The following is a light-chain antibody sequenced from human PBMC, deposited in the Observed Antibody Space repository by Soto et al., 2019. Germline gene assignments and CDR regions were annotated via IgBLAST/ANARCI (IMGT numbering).Light chain of an antibody. J-gene: IGLJ2*01. Sequence: QSALTQPPSASGSPGQSVTISCAGRYSDIGDYNYVSWYQQHPGKVPKLIISEVSKRPSGVPDRFSGSKSGYTASLTVSDLQPEDEAVYYCSSYSGTNSNVIFGGGTKLTVL. CDR2: EVS. V-gene: IGLV2-8*01. CDR1: YSDIGDYNY. CDR3: SSYSGTNSNVI.